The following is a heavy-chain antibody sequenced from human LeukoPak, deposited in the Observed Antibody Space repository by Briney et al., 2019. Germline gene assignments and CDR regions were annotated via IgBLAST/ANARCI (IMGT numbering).Heavy chain of an antibody. J-gene: IGHJ4*02. V-gene: IGHV1-69*13. CDR3: ARAAYSSSYAAGY. CDR1: GGTFCSYA. CDR2: IIPIFGTA. D-gene: IGHD6-6*01. Sequence: ASVKVSCKASGGTFCSYAIYWVRQAPGQALEWMGGIIPIFGTANYAQKFQGRVTITADESTSTAYMELSSLRSEDTAVYYCARAAYSSSYAAGYWGQGTLVTVSS.